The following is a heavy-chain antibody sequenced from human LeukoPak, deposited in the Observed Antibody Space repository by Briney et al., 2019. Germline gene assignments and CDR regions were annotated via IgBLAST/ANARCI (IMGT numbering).Heavy chain of an antibody. D-gene: IGHD6-19*01. J-gene: IGHJ6*03. V-gene: IGHV1-8*03. CDR3: ARGSSSGWLSYYYYMDV. CDR1: GYTFTSYD. CDR2: MNPNSGNT. Sequence: GASVTVSCKASGYTFTSYDINWVRQAAGQGLEWIGWMNPNSGNTGYAQKFQGRVTITRNTYISTAYMERSSLRSEDTAVYYCARGSSSGWLSYYYYMDVGGKGTTVTVSS.